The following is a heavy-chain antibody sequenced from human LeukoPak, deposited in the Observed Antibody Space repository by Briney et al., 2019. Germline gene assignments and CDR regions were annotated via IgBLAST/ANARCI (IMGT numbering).Heavy chain of an antibody. CDR3: ARGREKLWNCFDP. CDR1: GGSISSYY. V-gene: IGHV4-59*01. D-gene: IGHD3-10*01. Sequence: SETLSLTCTVSGGSISSYYWSWIRQPPGKGLEWIGFIYYSGTTNYNPSLKSRVTISVDTSKNQFSLKLSSVTAADTAVYYCARGREKLWNCFDPRGQGTLVTVSS. CDR2: IYYSGTT. J-gene: IGHJ5*02.